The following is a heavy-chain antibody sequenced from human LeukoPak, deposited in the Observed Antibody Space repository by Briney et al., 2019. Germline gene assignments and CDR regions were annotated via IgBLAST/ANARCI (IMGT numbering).Heavy chain of an antibody. CDR1: GFTFSSYA. V-gene: IGHV3-30-3*01. Sequence: GGSLRLSCAASGFTFSSYAMHWVRQAPGKGLEWVAVISYDGSNKYYADSVKGRFTISRDNSKNTLYLQMNSLRAEDTAVYYCAMPDYYDSSGYNFQYFQNWGQGTLVTVSS. D-gene: IGHD3-22*01. CDR3: AMPDYYDSSGYNFQYFQN. CDR2: ISYDGSNK. J-gene: IGHJ1*01.